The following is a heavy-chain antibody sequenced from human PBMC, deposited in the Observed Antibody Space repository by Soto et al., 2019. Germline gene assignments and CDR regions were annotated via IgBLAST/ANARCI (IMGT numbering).Heavy chain of an antibody. Sequence: RLSCAASGFTFSSYAMSWVRQAPGKGLEWVSAISGSGGSTYYADSVKGRFTISRDNSKNTLYLQMNSLRAEDTAVYYCAKRMTTVKRAYYFDYWGQGTLVTVSS. V-gene: IGHV3-23*01. CDR2: ISGSGGST. D-gene: IGHD4-4*01. CDR1: GFTFSSYA. J-gene: IGHJ4*02. CDR3: AKRMTTVKRAYYFDY.